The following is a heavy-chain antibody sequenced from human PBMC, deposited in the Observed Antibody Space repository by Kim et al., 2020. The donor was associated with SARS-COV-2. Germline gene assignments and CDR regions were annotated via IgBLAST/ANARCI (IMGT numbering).Heavy chain of an antibody. CDR1: GFTFSSYG. CDR2: ISYDGSNK. CDR3: AKFSITMVRGVENFDY. J-gene: IGHJ4*02. V-gene: IGHV3-30*18. D-gene: IGHD3-10*01. Sequence: GGSLRLSCAASGFTFSSYGMHWVRQAPGKGLEWVAVISYDGSNKYYADSVKGRFTISRDNSKNTLYLQMNSLRAEDTAVYYCAKFSITMVRGVENFDYWGQGTLVTVSS.